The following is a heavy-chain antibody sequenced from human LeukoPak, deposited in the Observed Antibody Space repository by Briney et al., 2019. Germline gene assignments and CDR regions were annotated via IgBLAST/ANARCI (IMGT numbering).Heavy chain of an antibody. Sequence: PSETLSLTCTVSGGSISSGSYYWSWIRQPAGKGLVWIGRIYTSGSTNFNPSLKSRVTISVDTSKNQFSLKLSSVTAADTAVYYCARRLVTSYYYYMDVWGKGTTVTVSS. CDR1: GGSISSGSYY. CDR2: IYTSGST. CDR3: ARRLVTSYYYYMDV. V-gene: IGHV4-61*02. J-gene: IGHJ6*03.